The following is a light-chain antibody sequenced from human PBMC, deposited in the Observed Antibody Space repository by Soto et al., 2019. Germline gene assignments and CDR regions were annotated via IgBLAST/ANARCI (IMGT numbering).Light chain of an antibody. Sequence: EIVLTQSPGTLSMSPGESATLSCRASQSVRSNCLAWYQQKPGQAPRLLIYGASNRATGIPDRFSGSGSGTDFTLTISRLEPEDFAEYYCQQYGSSPQTFGQGTRLDIE. V-gene: IGKV3-20*01. CDR1: QSVRSNC. CDR3: QQYGSSPQT. CDR2: GAS. J-gene: IGKJ5*01.